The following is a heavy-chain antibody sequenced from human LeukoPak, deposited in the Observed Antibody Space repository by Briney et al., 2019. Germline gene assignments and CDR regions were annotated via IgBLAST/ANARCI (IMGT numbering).Heavy chain of an antibody. CDR2: INSDGSST. CDR1: GFTFSSYW. V-gene: IGHV3-74*01. D-gene: IGHD5-24*01. CDR3: AKNPSERWLQLRSSHFYDY. Sequence: PGGSLRLSCAASGFTFSSYWMHWVRQAPGKGLVWVSRINSDGSSTSYADSVKGRFTISRDNAKNTLYLQMNSLRAEDTAVYYCAKNPSERWLQLRSSHFYDYWGQGTLVSVSS. J-gene: IGHJ4*02.